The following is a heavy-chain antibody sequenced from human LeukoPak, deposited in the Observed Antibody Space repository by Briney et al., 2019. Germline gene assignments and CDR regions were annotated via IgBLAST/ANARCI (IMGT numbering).Heavy chain of an antibody. D-gene: IGHD2-15*01. CDR3: AEEMVADTFDY. CDR1: GYTFTGYY. Sequence: ASVRVSCKASGYTFTGYYMHWVRQAPGQGLEWMGRINPNSGGTNYAQKFQGRVTMTRDTSISTAYMELSRLRSDDTAVYYCAEEMVADTFDYWGQGTLVTVSS. J-gene: IGHJ4*02. V-gene: IGHV1-2*06. CDR2: INPNSGGT.